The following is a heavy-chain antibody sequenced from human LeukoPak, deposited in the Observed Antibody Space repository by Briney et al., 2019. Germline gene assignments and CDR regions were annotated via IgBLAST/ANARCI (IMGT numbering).Heavy chain of an antibody. CDR3: ARGHIGTIFGVAYRDAFDI. J-gene: IGHJ3*02. V-gene: IGHV4-59*01. CDR2: IYYSGST. D-gene: IGHD3-3*01. CDR1: GGSISSYY. Sequence: SETLSLTCTVSGGSISSYYWSWIRQPPGKGLEWIGYIYYSGSTNYNPSLKSRVTISVDTSKNQFSLKLSSVTAADTAVYYCARGHIGTIFGVAYRDAFDIWGQGTMVTVSS.